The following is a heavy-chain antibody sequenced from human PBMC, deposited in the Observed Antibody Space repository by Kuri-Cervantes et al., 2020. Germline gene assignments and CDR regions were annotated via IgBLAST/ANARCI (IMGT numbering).Heavy chain of an antibody. D-gene: IGHD4-17*01. CDR2: IYYSGST. V-gene: IGHV4-59*01. Sequence: SETLSLTCAVYGGSFSGYYWSWIRQPPGKGLEWIGYIYYSGSTNYNPSLKSRVTISVDTSKNQFSLKLSSVTAADTAVYYCARGGSTVTDSVAFDIRGQGTMVTVSS. J-gene: IGHJ3*02. CDR3: ARGGSTVTDSVAFDI. CDR1: GGSFSGYY.